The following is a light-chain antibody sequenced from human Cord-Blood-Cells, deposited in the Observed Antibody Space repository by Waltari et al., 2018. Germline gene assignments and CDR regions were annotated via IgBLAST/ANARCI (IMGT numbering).Light chain of an antibody. Sequence: DIQMTQSPSTLSASVGDRVTITCRASQSISSWLAWYQQKPGKAPKLLIYDASSLESEVPSRFSGSGSGTEFTLTISSLQPDDFATYYCQQYNSYSVTFGQGAK. V-gene: IGKV1-5*01. J-gene: IGKJ1*01. CDR2: DAS. CDR3: QQYNSYSVT. CDR1: QSISSW.